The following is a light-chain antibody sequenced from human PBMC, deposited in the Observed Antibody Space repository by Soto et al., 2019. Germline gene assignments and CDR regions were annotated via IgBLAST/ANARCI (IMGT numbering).Light chain of an antibody. J-gene: IGLJ1*01. CDR2: EVT. V-gene: IGLV2-14*01. Sequence: QSALTQPASVSGSPGQSITISCTGTSNDVGTHNFVSWYQQHPGKAPKLMIHEVTDRPSGVSNRFSGSKSGNTASLTISGLQAEDEADYYCSSYTSTSPLVFGTGTKLTVL. CDR1: SNDVGTHNF. CDR3: SSYTSTSPLV.